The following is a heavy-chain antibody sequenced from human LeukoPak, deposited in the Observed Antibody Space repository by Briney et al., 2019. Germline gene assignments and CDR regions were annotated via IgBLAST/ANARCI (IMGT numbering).Heavy chain of an antibody. D-gene: IGHD2-2*01. V-gene: IGHV3-23*01. Sequence: GGSLRLSCAASGFTFSSYAMSWVRQAPGKGLEWVSAISGSGGSTYYADTVKGRFTISRDNSKNTLYLQMNSLRAEDTAVYYCAKDPRYCSSTSCFGIWGQGTMVTVSS. CDR3: AKDPRYCSSTSCFGI. CDR2: ISGSGGST. J-gene: IGHJ3*02. CDR1: GFTFSSYA.